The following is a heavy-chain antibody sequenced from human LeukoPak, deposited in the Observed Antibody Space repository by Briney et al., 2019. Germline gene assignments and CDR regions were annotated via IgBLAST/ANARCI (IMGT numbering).Heavy chain of an antibody. CDR1: GFTFSSYW. J-gene: IGHJ4*02. Sequence: GGSLRLSCAASGFTFSSYWMSWVRQAPGKGLEWVANIKQDGSEKYYVDSVKGRFTISRDNSKNTLYLQMNSLRAEDTAVYYCAKEEAYYDFWSGTTHYYFDYWGQGTLVTVSS. CDR3: AKEEAYYDFWSGTTHYYFDY. CDR2: IKQDGSEK. V-gene: IGHV3-7*03. D-gene: IGHD3-3*01.